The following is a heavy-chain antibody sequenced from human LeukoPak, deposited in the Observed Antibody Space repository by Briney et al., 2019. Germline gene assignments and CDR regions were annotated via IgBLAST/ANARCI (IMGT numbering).Heavy chain of an antibody. CDR3: AKDLVQTRVSLPTSKLRDVGAFDL. V-gene: IGHV3-30*18. Sequence: GGSLRLSCAASGITLSNYGLYWVRQAPGKGLEWLAVISYDGRNQYTTDSVKGRFTISRDNSKNTMYLEMNSLGDEDTAVYYCAKDLVQTRVSLPTSKLRDVGAFDLWGQGTLVTVSS. J-gene: IGHJ3*01. D-gene: IGHD6-13*01. CDR2: ISYDGRNQ. CDR1: GITLSNYG.